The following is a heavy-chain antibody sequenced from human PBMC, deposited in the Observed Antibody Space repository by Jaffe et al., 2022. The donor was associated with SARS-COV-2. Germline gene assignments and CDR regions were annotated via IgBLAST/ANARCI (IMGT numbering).Heavy chain of an antibody. CDR2: IFSNDQN. Sequence: QVTLKESGPVLVKPTETLTLTCTVSGFSLSNARMGVSWIRQPPGKALEWLAHIFSNDQNSYSTSLRSRLTISKDTSKSQVVLTMTNMDPVDTATYYCARSDNYIWGTWRPPPFDYWGLGTLVTVSS. J-gene: IGHJ4*02. CDR3: ARSDNYIWGTWRPPPFDY. D-gene: IGHD3-16*01. V-gene: IGHV2-26*01. CDR1: GFSLSNARMG.